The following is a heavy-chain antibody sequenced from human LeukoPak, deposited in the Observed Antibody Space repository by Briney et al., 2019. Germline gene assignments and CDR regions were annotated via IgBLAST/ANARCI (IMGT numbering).Heavy chain of an antibody. Sequence: PSETLSLTCAVSGGSISSGGYSWSWIRQPPGKGLEWIGYIYHSGSTYYNPSLKSRVTISVDRSKNQFSLKLSSVTAADTAVYYCARGPYCSGGSCYSVWFVPWGQGTLVTVSS. CDR3: ARGPYCSGGSCYSVWFVP. CDR1: GGSISSGGYS. J-gene: IGHJ5*02. V-gene: IGHV4-30-2*01. D-gene: IGHD2-15*01. CDR2: IYHSGST.